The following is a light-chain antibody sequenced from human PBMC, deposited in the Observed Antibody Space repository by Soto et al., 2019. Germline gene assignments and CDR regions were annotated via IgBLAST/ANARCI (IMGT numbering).Light chain of an antibody. CDR3: SSYTSSSTLEV. Sequence: QSVLTQPASVSGSPGQSITISCTGTSSDVGGYNYVSWYQQHPGKAPKLMIYDVSNRPSRVSNCFSGSKSGNTASLTISGLQAEDEADYYCSSYTSSSTLEVFGTGTRSPS. J-gene: IGLJ1*01. CDR2: DVS. V-gene: IGLV2-14*01. CDR1: SSDVGGYNY.